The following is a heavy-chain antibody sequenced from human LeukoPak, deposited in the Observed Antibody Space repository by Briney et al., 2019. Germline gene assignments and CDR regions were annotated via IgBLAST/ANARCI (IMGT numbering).Heavy chain of an antibody. V-gene: IGHV3-53*01. CDR3: ARARRKSSGSYPTVYYFDY. CDR1: GFTFSSYA. CDR2: IYSGGST. Sequence: PGGSLRLSCAASGFTFSSYAMSWVRQAPGEGLEWDSVIYSGGSTYYAGSSRGRFTRSRHNSKNTLYLQMNSLRAEDTAVYYGARARRKSSGSYPTVYYFDYWGQGTLVTVSS. J-gene: IGHJ4*02. D-gene: IGHD3-10*01.